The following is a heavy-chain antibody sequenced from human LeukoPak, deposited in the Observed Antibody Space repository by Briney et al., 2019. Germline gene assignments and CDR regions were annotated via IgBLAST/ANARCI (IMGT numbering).Heavy chain of an antibody. CDR1: GFTFSSHG. J-gene: IGHJ6*03. D-gene: IGHD5-24*01. CDR3: ARVCRDGYNGYYYYYYYMDV. Sequence: GGSLRLSCAASGFTFSSHGMNWVRQAPGKGLEWVSGISPSGGITYYTDSVKGRFTISRDNSKNTLYLQMNSLRAEDTAVYYCARVCRDGYNGYYYYYYYMDVWGKGTTVTVSS. CDR2: ISPSGGIT. V-gene: IGHV3-23*01.